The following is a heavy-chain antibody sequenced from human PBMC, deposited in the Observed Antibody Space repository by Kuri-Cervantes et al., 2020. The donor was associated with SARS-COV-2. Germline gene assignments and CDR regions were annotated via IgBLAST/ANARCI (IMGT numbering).Heavy chain of an antibody. V-gene: IGHV4-38-2*01. Sequence: SETLSLTCAVSGYSISSGYYWGWIRQPPGKGLEWIGSIYYSGSTNYNPSLKSRVTISVDTSKNQFSLKLSSVTAADTAVYYCARAETYYDFWSGLNYYYMDVWGKGTTVTVSS. D-gene: IGHD3-3*01. J-gene: IGHJ6*03. CDR2: IYYSGST. CDR3: ARAETYYDFWSGLNYYYMDV. CDR1: GYSISSGYY.